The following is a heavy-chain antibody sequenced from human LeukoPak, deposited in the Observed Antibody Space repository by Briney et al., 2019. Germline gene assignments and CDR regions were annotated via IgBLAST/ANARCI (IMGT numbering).Heavy chain of an antibody. Sequence: GASVKVSCKASGGTFSSYAISWVRQAPGQGLEWMGRIIPISGTANYAQKFQGRVTITTDESTSTAYMELSSLRSEDTAVYYCASAGYYYGSGSYYNGPFDYWGQGTLVTVSS. CDR1: GGTFSSYA. V-gene: IGHV1-69*05. CDR2: IIPISGTA. CDR3: ASAGYYYGSGSYYNGPFDY. D-gene: IGHD3-10*01. J-gene: IGHJ4*02.